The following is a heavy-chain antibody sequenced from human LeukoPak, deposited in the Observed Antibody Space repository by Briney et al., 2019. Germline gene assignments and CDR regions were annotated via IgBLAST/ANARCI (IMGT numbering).Heavy chain of an antibody. CDR2: IYGSGST. Sequence: SETLSLTCTVSGDSLSSHYWSWIRQPPEKGLVWIGYIYGSGSTHYDPSLRSRVTISEDTSKNQFSLKLTSVTAADTAVYYCARNVGWYSHDSWGQGTLVTVSS. V-gene: IGHV4-59*08. CDR1: GDSLSSHY. J-gene: IGHJ4*02. D-gene: IGHD6-19*01. CDR3: ARNVGWYSHDS.